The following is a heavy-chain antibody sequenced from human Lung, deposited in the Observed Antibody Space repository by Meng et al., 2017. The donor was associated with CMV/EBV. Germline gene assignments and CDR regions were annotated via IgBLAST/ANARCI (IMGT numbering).Heavy chain of an antibody. CDR2: IWYDGSNK. V-gene: IGHV3-33*01. D-gene: IGHD3-10*01. J-gene: IGHJ4*02. Sequence: GESXKISCAASGFTFSSYGMHWVRQAPGKGLEWVAVIWYDGSNKYYADSVKGRFTISRDNAKNSLYLQMNSLRAEDTAVYYCARNSFRGSGSYYNYWGQGTLVTVSS. CDR1: GFTFSSYG. CDR3: ARNSFRGSGSYYNY.